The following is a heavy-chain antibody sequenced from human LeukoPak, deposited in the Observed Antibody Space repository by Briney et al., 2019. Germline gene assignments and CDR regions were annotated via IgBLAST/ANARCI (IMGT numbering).Heavy chain of an antibody. V-gene: IGHV4-59*01. CDR3: ARDPGRLTYYYGSGSYYNYYGMDV. J-gene: IGHJ6*02. Sequence: PSETLSLTCTVSGGSISSYYWNWIRQPPGKGLEWIGYIHHNGNNNYNPSLKSRVTISVDTSKNQFSLKLSSVTAADTAVYYCARDPGRLTYYYGSGSYYNYYGMDVWGQGTTVTVSS. CDR2: IHHNGNN. D-gene: IGHD3-10*01. CDR1: GGSISSYY.